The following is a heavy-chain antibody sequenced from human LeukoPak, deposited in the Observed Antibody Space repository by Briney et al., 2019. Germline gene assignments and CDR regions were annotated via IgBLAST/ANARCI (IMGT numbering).Heavy chain of an antibody. V-gene: IGHV3-48*01. CDR1: GFTFSSYS. Sequence: PGGSLRLSCAASGFTFSSYSMNRVRQAPGKGLEWVSYISSSSSTIYYADSVKGRFTISRDNAKNTLYLQVNSLRAEDTAVYYCAKGLHYNILTGYRRNYYFDYWGQGTLVTVSS. D-gene: IGHD3-9*01. J-gene: IGHJ4*02. CDR3: AKGLHYNILTGYRRNYYFDY. CDR2: ISSSSSTI.